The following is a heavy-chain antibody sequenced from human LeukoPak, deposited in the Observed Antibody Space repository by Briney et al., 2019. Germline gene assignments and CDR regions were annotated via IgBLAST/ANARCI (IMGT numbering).Heavy chain of an antibody. J-gene: IGHJ4*02. Sequence: GGSLRLSCAVSGITLSNYGMSWVRQVPGKGLEWVSGISGSGGNTYYADSVKGRFTISRDNSKNTLYLQMNSLRAEDTAVYFCAKRGVVIRVFLVGFHKEASYFDSWGQGALVTVSS. CDR1: GITLSNYG. D-gene: IGHD3-10*01. V-gene: IGHV3-23*01. CDR3: AKRGVVIRVFLVGFHKEASYFDS. CDR2: ISGSGGNT.